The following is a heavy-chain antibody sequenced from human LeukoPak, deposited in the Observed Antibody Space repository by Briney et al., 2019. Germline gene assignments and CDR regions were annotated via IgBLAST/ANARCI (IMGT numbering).Heavy chain of an antibody. Sequence: PGGSLRLSCAASGFTFSSYSMNWVRQAPGKGLEWVSYISSSSSTIYYADSVKGRFTISRDNAKNSLYLQMNSLRAEDTAVYYCARASPEYCGGDCYDYYYYGMDVWGQGTTVTVSS. CDR1: GFTFSSYS. CDR2: ISSSSSTI. D-gene: IGHD2-21*02. V-gene: IGHV3-48*01. CDR3: ARASPEYCGGDCYDYYYYGMDV. J-gene: IGHJ6*02.